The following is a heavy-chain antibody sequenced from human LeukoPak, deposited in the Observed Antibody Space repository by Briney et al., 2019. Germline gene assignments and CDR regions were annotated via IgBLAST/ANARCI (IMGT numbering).Heavy chain of an antibody. CDR3: ARAPWGGWCDY. Sequence: PSETLSLTCTVSGGSISSSSYYWGWIRQPPGKGLEWIGSIYYSGSTYYNPSLKSRVTISVDTSKNQFSLKLSSVTAADTAVYYCARAPWGGWCDYWGQGTLVTVSS. CDR1: GGSISSSSYY. J-gene: IGHJ4*02. D-gene: IGHD6-19*01. CDR2: IYYSGST. V-gene: IGHV4-39*07.